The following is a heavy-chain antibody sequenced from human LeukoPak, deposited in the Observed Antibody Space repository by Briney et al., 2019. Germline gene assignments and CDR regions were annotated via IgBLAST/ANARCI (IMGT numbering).Heavy chain of an antibody. V-gene: IGHV1-18*01. CDR3: ARILDIVARGDAYYYGMDV. CDR1: GYTFTSYG. J-gene: IGHJ6*02. Sequence: ASVRVSCKASGYTFTSYGISWVRQAPGQGLEWMGWISAYNGNTNYAQKLQGRVTMTTDTSTSTAYMELRSLRSDDTAVYYSARILDIVARGDAYYYGMDVWGQGTTVTVSS. D-gene: IGHD5-12*01. CDR2: ISAYNGNT.